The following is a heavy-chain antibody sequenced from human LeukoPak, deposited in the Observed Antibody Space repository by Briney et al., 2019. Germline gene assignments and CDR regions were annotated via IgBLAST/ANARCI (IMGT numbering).Heavy chain of an antibody. J-gene: IGHJ5*02. CDR3: AREYYYGSGSVRLNWFDP. CDR2: TYYRSKWYN. CDR1: GDSVSSNSAA. Sequence: SQTLSLTCAISGDSVSSNSAAWNWIRQSPSRGLEWLGRTYYRSKWYNDYAVSVKSRITLNPDTSKNQFSLQLNSVTPEDTAVYYCAREYYYGSGSVRLNWFDPWGQGTLVTVSS. D-gene: IGHD3-10*01. V-gene: IGHV6-1*01.